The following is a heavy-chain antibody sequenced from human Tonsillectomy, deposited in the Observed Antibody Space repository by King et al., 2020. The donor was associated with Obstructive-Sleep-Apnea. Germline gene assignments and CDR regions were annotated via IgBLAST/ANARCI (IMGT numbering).Heavy chain of an antibody. J-gene: IGHJ4*02. Sequence: VQLQESGPGLVKPSETLSLTCTVSGGSINNYYWSWIRQPPGKGLEWIGYIYYTGSTNYNPSLESRVTISVDTSKNQFSLKLSSLTAADTAVYYCAKSRGPYYDTSGSLDYWGRGTLVTVSS. CDR1: GGSINNYY. CDR2: IYYTGST. V-gene: IGHV4-59*08. CDR3: AKSRGPYYDTSGSLDY. D-gene: IGHD3-22*01.